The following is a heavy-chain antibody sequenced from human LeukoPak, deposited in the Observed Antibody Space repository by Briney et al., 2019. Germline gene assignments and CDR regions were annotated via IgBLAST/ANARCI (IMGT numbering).Heavy chain of an antibody. J-gene: IGHJ4*02. D-gene: IGHD6-19*01. CDR2: ISGSGGGT. CDR3: AKPEPPPHSIGWETYYFDY. CDR1: GFTFSSYA. Sequence: PGGSLRLSCAASGFTFSSYAMSWVGQAPGKGLEWVSAISGSGGGTYYADSVKGRFTISRDNSKNTLYLQMNSLRADDTAVYYCAKPEPPPHSIGWETYYFDYWGQGTLVTVSS. V-gene: IGHV3-23*01.